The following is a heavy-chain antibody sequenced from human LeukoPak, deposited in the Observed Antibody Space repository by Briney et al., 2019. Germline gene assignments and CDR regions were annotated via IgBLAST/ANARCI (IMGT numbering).Heavy chain of an antibody. J-gene: IGHJ4*02. CDR3: AREAAGVFDY. D-gene: IGHD6-13*01. CDR1: GGSITSYQ. Sequence: SETLSLTCTVSGGSITSYQWSWIRQPPGKGLEWIGNIYYSGSANYNPSLESRVIISVDTSKNQFSLKLSSVTAADTAVYDCAREAAGVFDYWGQGTLVTVSS. CDR2: IYYSGSA. V-gene: IGHV4-59*01.